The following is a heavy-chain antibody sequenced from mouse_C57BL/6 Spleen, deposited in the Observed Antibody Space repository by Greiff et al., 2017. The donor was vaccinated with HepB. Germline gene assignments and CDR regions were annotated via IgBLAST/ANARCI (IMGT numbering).Heavy chain of an antibody. CDR1: GYTFTSYW. CDR3: ARWGYDDGYFDY. CDR2: IDPSDSYT. Sequence: QVQLQQSGAELVMPGASVKLSCKASGYTFTSYWMHWVKQRPGQGLEWIGEIDPSDSYTNYNQKFKGKSTLTVDKSSSTAYMQLSSLTSEDSAVYYCARWGYDDGYFDYWGQGTTLTVSS. J-gene: IGHJ2*01. V-gene: IGHV1-69*01. D-gene: IGHD2-2*01.